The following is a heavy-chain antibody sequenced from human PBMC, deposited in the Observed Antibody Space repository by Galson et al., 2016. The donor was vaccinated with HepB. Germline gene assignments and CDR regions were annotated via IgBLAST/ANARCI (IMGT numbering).Heavy chain of an antibody. D-gene: IGHD1-14*01. CDR1: GGSISYRTYY. V-gene: IGHV4-39*07. J-gene: IGHJ5*02. CDR2: ISHSGNT. CDR3: ARDDLALTTASGLWFDP. Sequence: SETLSLTCTVSGGSISYRTYYWGWIRQPPGKGLEWIGDISHSGNTNYNPSLKSRVSISIDTSKKQFSLKLTSVTAADTAVYYCARDDLALTTASGLWFDPWGQGTLVTVSS.